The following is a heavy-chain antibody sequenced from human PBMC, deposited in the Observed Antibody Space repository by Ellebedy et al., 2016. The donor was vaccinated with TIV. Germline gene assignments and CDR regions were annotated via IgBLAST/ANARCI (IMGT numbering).Heavy chain of an antibody. Sequence: MPSETLSLTCTVSGDSISSFYWSWIRQSPRKGLEWIGHIFYSGTTNYNPSLKSRVTMSADTSKNQFSLRLTSVSAADTATYYCARLHRGWPGGAFDPWGQGALVTVSS. CDR3: ARLHRGWPGGAFDP. V-gene: IGHV4-59*01. CDR1: GDSISSFY. J-gene: IGHJ5*02. D-gene: IGHD6-19*01. CDR2: IFYSGTT.